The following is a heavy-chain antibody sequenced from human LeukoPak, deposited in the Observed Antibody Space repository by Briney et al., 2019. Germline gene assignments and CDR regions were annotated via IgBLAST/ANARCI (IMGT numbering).Heavy chain of an antibody. CDR3: AKGGAVSSKSITMIRGTRRYYYYMDV. CDR2: LSDSGGST. J-gene: IGHJ6*03. Sequence: WGSLRLSCAASGFTFSSCGMSWVRQAPGKGLEWVSALSDSGGSTSYADSVKGRFTIPRDNSKNTLYLQMNRLRAENTAVYYCAKGGAVSSKSITMIRGTRRYYYYMDVWGKGTTVTISS. CDR1: GFTFSSCG. D-gene: IGHD3-10*01. V-gene: IGHV3-23*01.